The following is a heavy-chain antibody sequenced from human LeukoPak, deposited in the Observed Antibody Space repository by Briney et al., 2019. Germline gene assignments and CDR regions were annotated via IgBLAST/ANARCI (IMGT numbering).Heavy chain of an antibody. CDR3: ARGISVGGDFVSVWFDP. J-gene: IGHJ5*02. Sequence: GASVKVSCKASGYTFTSYGFSWVRQAPGQGLEWMGWINPNSGGTNYAQKFQGRVTMTRDTSISTAYMELSRLRSDDTAVYYCARGISVGGDFVSVWFDPWGQGTLGSASS. V-gene: IGHV1-2*02. D-gene: IGHD2-21*02. CDR2: INPNSGGT. CDR1: GYTFTSYG.